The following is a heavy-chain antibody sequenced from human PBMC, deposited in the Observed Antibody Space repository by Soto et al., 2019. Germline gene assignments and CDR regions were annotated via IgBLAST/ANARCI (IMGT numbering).Heavy chain of an antibody. CDR1: GFTFSSYS. Sequence: SGGSLRLSCAASGFTFSSYSMNWVRQAPGKGLEWVSSISSSSSYIYYADSVKGRFTVSRDNAKNSLYLQMNSLRAEDTAVYYCARGSFYDSSGYYQGFDYWGQGSLVTVSS. CDR2: ISSSSSYI. J-gene: IGHJ4*02. CDR3: ARGSFYDSSGYYQGFDY. V-gene: IGHV3-21*01. D-gene: IGHD3-22*01.